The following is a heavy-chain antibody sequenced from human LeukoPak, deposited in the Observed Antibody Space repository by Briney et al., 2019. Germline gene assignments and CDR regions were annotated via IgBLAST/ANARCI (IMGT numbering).Heavy chain of an antibody. J-gene: IGHJ5*02. CDR1: GGSISSGSYY. D-gene: IGHD6-19*01. Sequence: SETLSLTCTVSGGSISSGSYYWSWIRQPPGKGLEWIGEINHSGSTNYSPSLKSRVTISVDTSKNQFSLKLSSVTAADTAVYYCARQSRKQWLVRGNWFDPWGQGTLVTVSS. V-gene: IGHV4-39*01. CDR3: ARQSRKQWLVRGNWFDP. CDR2: INHSGST.